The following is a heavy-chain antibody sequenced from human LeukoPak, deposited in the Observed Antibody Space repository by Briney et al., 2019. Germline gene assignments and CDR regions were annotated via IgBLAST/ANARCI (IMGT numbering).Heavy chain of an antibody. Sequence: PSETLSLTCSVSGGSLSSYYWNWIRRPAGKGLEWIGRIYSSGSTNYNPSLKSRVTMSVDTSKNQFSLNLSPVTAADTAVYYCARAAMSSYYYDYMDVWGKGTTVTVSS. CDR3: ARAAMSSYYYDYMDV. CDR2: IYSSGST. CDR1: GGSLSSYY. J-gene: IGHJ6*03. V-gene: IGHV4-4*07.